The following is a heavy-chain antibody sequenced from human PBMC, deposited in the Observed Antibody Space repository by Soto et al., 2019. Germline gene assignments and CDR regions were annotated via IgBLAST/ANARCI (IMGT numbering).Heavy chain of an antibody. J-gene: IGHJ4*02. V-gene: IGHV3-23*01. CDR2: ISASGGT. Sequence: EVQVLESGGTLEQPGESLRISCAASGFIFSSYDMSWVRQAPGKGLEWVSGISASGGTYYAVSVKGRFTISRDNSKNTLYLEMNKLRADDTAVYSCVKGRDRTEGFDSCGQGTLVTVSS. CDR3: VKGRDRTEGFDS. CDR1: GFIFSSYD.